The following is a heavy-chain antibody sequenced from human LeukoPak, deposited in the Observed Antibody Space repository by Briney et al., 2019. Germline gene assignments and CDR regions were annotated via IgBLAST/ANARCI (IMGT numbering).Heavy chain of an antibody. CDR2: ISVSGAGT. Sequence: GGSLRLSCVASGFTFTNHVITWVRQAPGKGLEWVSGISVSGAGTFYAESVKGRLTISRDNSKTTLSLQMNSLRAEDTAIYYCAKVDPASVTGGVFYYYYYMDVWGKGTTVTVSS. CDR3: AKVDPASVTGGVFYYYYYMDV. J-gene: IGHJ6*03. V-gene: IGHV3-23*01. D-gene: IGHD2-21*02. CDR1: GFTFTNHV.